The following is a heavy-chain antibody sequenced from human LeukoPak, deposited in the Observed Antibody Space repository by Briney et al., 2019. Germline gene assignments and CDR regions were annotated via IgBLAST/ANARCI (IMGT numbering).Heavy chain of an antibody. V-gene: IGHV4-38-2*02. D-gene: IGHD6-19*01. CDR2: IYHSGST. CDR1: GDSISSGYY. CDR3: ARGVSSGWYFDY. J-gene: IGHJ4*02. Sequence: SETLSLTCTVSGDSISSGYYWGWIRQPPGKGLEWIGSIYHSGSTYYNPSLKSRVTISVDTSKNQFSLKLSSVTAADTAVYYCARGVSSGWYFDYWGQGTLVTVSS.